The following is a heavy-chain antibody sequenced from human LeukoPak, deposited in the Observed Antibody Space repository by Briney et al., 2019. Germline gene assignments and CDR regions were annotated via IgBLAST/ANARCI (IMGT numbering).Heavy chain of an antibody. CDR3: AKDIRGGGRGYYYGMDV. CDR1: GFTFSNYG. CDR2: IRYDGSNK. V-gene: IGHV3-30*02. J-gene: IGHJ6*02. Sequence: PGGSLGLSCAASGFTFSNYGIHWVRQAPGKGLQWVTFIRYDGSNKYYADSVKGRFTISRDNAKNSLYLQMNSLRAEDTALYYCAKDIRGGGRGYYYGMDVWGQGTTVTVSS. D-gene: IGHD2-2*02.